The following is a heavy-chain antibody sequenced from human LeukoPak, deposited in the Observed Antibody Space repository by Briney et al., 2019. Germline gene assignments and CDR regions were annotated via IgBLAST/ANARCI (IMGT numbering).Heavy chain of an antibody. CDR2: ISSSGSSI. CDR3: ARDQRYDFWSGFYAVDY. J-gene: IGHJ4*02. D-gene: IGHD3-3*01. CDR1: GFTFSSYE. V-gene: IGHV3-48*03. Sequence: GGSLRLSCVASGFTFSSYEMNWVRQAPGKGLEWISYISSSGSSIHYADSVKGRFTISRDNARSSLYLQMNSLRAEDTAVYYCARDQRYDFWSGFYAVDYWGQGTLLTVSS.